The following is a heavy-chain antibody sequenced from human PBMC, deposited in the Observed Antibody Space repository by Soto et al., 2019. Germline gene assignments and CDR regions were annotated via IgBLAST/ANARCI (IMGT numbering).Heavy chain of an antibody. V-gene: IGHV3-21*02. D-gene: IGHD3-22*01. CDR2: ISSSSSSI. CDR3: ARDYRSGYYWDDY. CDR1: GFTFSSYS. J-gene: IGHJ4*02. Sequence: EVQLVESGGGLVKPGGSLRLSCAASGFTFSSYSMNWVRQAPGKGLEWVSSISSSSSSIYYADSVKGRFTISRDDAKNSLYLQMNSLRAEDTAVYYCARDYRSGYYWDDYWGQGTLVTVSS.